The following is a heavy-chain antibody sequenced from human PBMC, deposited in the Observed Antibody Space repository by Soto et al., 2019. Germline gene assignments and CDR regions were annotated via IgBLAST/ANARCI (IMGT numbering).Heavy chain of an antibody. CDR1: GFNFSSYA. J-gene: IGHJ4*02. V-gene: IGHV3-23*01. D-gene: IGHD2-15*01. Sequence: EVQLLESGGGLVQPGGCLRLSCAASGFNFSSYAMSWVRQAPGKGLEWVSAISGSGGSTFYTDSVKGRFTISRDNSKNTLFLQMNSLGAEDSAIYYCAKFRSEVVVAATNYWGQGILVTVSS. CDR2: ISGSGGST. CDR3: AKFRSEVVVAATNY.